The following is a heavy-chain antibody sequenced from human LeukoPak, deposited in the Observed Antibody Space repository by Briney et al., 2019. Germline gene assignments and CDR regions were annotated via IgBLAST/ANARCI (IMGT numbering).Heavy chain of an antibody. CDR3: ARDAGQYYYYYYMDV. J-gene: IGHJ6*03. V-gene: IGHV4-59*12. Sequence: KTSETLSLTCTVSGGSISSYYWSWIRQPPGKGLEWIGYIYYSGSTNYNPSLKSRVTMSVDTSKNQFSLKLSSVTAADTAVYYCARDAGQYYYYYYMDVWGKGTTVTVSS. CDR1: GGSISSYY. CDR2: IYYSGST.